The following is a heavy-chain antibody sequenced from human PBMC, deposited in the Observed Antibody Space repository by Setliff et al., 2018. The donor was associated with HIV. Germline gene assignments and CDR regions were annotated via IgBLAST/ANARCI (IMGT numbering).Heavy chain of an antibody. J-gene: IGHJ4*02. Sequence: ASETLSLTCTVSGGSISSHYRSWSRQPPGKGLAWIGSIYYSGSTNYNPSLKSLVTISVEPSKTQFSLKLSSVTAADTAVYYCARESERAPHYFDYWGQGTLVTVSS. CDR2: IYYSGST. V-gene: IGHV4-59*11. D-gene: IGHD1-1*01. CDR1: GGSISSHY. CDR3: ARESERAPHYFDY.